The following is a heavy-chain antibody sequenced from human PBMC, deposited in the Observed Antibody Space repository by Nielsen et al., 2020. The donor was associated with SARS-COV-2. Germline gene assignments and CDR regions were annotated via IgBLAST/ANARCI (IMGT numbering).Heavy chain of an antibody. CDR1: AGSISSVGYS. Sequence: SETLSPTCAVSAGSISSVGYSCSWLRQTPGKGLEWIGYIYHSGSTYYNPSPKSRVTITGDRSKNQFSLKLSSVTAADTAVDYCERDRYCSGGSCPYNWFDPWGQGTLVTVSS. CDR3: ERDRYCSGGSCPYNWFDP. V-gene: IGHV4-30-2*01. J-gene: IGHJ5*02. D-gene: IGHD2-15*01. CDR2: IYHSGST.